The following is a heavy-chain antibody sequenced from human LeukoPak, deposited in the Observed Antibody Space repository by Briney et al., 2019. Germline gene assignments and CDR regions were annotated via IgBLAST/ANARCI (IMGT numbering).Heavy chain of an antibody. V-gene: IGHV3-23*01. CDR3: AMEGFDI. D-gene: IGHD3-3*01. CDR1: GFTFSSYW. Sequence: GGSLRLSCAASGFTFSSYWMSWVRQAPGKGLEWVSIISASGHISNYAESVKGRFTISRDNSKNTLYLQMNSLRVEDTAIYYCAMEGFDIWGQGTMVTVSS. CDR2: ISASGHIS. J-gene: IGHJ3*02.